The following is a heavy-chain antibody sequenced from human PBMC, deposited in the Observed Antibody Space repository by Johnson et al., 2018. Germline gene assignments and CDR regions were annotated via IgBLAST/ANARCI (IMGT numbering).Heavy chain of an antibody. CDR1: GYTFTTYP. CDR2: INAGNGNT. Sequence: QVQLVQSGAEVKKPGASVKVSCKASGYTFTTYPMHWVRQAPGQRLEWMGWINAGNGNTKYSQKFQVRVTITRDTSASPAYMELSSLKSEDTAVYYCARDRSGVRGINAFDIWGQGTMVTVSS. D-gene: IGHD3-10*01. CDR3: ARDRSGVRGINAFDI. V-gene: IGHV1-3*01. J-gene: IGHJ3*02.